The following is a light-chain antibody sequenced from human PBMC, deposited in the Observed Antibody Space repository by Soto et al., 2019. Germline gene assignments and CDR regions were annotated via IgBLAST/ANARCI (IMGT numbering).Light chain of an antibody. CDR1: TSNIGSHY. J-gene: IGLJ3*02. V-gene: IGLV1-47*01. CDR2: RIN. CDR3: ATWDDSVNGGV. Sequence: QSVLTQPPSASGTPGQTVTISCSGSTSNIGSHYVHWYQQLPGTAPKLLIHRINQRPSGVPDRFSGSKSGTSASLAISGLRSEDEADYYYATWDDSVNGGVCGGGTKLTVL.